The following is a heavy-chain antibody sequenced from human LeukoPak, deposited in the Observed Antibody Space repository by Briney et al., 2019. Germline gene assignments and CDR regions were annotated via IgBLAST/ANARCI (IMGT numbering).Heavy chain of an antibody. CDR1: GESSFSNYY. J-gene: IGHJ4*02. V-gene: IGHV4-34*01. D-gene: IGHD3-22*01. CDR2: INHSGST. CDR3: AREPRDSSGYSPFDY. Sequence: SETLSLTCAVYGESSFSNYYWSWIRQPPGKGLEWIGEINHSGSTNYNPSLKSRVTISVDTSKNQFSLKLSSVTAADTAVYYCAREPRDSSGYSPFDYWGQGTLVTVSS.